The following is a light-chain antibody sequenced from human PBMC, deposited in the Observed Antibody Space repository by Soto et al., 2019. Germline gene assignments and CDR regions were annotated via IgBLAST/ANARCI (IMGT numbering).Light chain of an antibody. Sequence: EIVMTQSPATLSVSPGDRATLSCRASQSVSSNLSWYQQKPGQAPRLLIYAAATRATGIPARFSGSGSGTEFTLTISSLQSEDFSVYYCQQYSNWPPWTFGQGTKLDIK. CDR3: QQYSNWPPWT. V-gene: IGKV3-15*01. J-gene: IGKJ1*01. CDR2: AAA. CDR1: QSVSSN.